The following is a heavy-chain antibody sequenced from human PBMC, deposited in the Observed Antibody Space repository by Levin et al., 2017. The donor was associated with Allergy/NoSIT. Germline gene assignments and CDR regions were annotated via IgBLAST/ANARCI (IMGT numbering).Heavy chain of an antibody. CDR3: AAQGYCSSTSCYYYDPYYYYYDMDV. V-gene: IGHV3-30*04. CDR1: GFTFSTYA. Sequence: GGSLRLSCAASGFTFSTYAIHWVRHAPGKGLEWVAVISYDGSNKYYADSVKGRFTISRDNSKNTLYLQMNSLRAEDTAVYYCAAQGYCSSTSCYYYDPYYYYYDMDVWGQGTTVTVSS. D-gene: IGHD2-2*01. J-gene: IGHJ6*02. CDR2: ISYDGSNK.